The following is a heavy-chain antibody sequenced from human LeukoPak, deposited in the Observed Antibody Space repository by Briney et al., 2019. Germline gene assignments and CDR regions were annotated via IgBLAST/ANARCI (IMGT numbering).Heavy chain of an antibody. CDR2: IIGSGSST. D-gene: IGHD6-13*01. J-gene: IGHJ4*02. CDR1: GFTFSCYA. V-gene: IGHV3-23*01. CDR3: AKDRAQQLVLDF. Sequence: EGPLRLSCAASGFTFSCYAMSWVRQAPGKGLERVSAIIGSGSSTYYADSVKGRFTISRDNSKNTLFLQMNSLRAEDTAVYYCAKDRAQQLVLDFWGQGTLVTVSS.